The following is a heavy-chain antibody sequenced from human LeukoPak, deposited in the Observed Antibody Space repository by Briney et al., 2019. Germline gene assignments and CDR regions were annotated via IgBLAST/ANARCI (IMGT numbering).Heavy chain of an antibody. J-gene: IGHJ4*02. D-gene: IGHD2-15*01. CDR1: GGSISSYY. V-gene: IGHV4-4*09. CDR2: IYTSGSP. CDR3: ARLQLAAFDY. Sequence: PSETLSLTCTVSGGSISSYYWSWIRQPPGKGLEWIGYIYTSGSPNYNPSLKSRVTISVDTSKNQFSLKLSSVTAADTAVYYCARLQLAAFDYWGQGTLVTVSS.